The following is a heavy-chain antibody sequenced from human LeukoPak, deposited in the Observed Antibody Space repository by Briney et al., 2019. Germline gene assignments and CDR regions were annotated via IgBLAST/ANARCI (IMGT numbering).Heavy chain of an antibody. CDR3: ARGAGGVYDSSGYYFDFDY. CDR1: GYTFTSYG. D-gene: IGHD3-22*01. Sequence: ASVKVSCKASGYTFTSYGISWVRQAPGQGLEWMGWISAYNGNTNYAQKLQGRVTMTTDTSTSTAYMELRSLRSDDTAVYYCARGAGGVYDSSGYYFDFDYWGQGTLVTVSS. J-gene: IGHJ4*02. CDR2: ISAYNGNT. V-gene: IGHV1-18*01.